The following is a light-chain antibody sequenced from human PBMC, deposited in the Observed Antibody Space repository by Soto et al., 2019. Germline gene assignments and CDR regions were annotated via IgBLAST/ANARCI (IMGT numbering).Light chain of an antibody. J-gene: IGLJ2*01. CDR1: SSDVGGYNY. CDR3: SSYTSSTTRTVV. V-gene: IGLV2-14*01. Sequence: QSALTQPASVSGSPGQSITISCTGTSSDVGGYNYVSWYQQHPGKAPKLMIYGVTNRPSGVSNPFSGSKSGNTASLTISGLQAEDEDEYYYSSYTSSTTRTVVFGGGTKLTVL. CDR2: GVT.